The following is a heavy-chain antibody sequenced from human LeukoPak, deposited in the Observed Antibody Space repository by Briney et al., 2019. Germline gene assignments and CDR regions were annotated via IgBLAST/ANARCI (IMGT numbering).Heavy chain of an antibody. V-gene: IGHV3-30*04. D-gene: IGHD4-17*01. Sequence: GRSLRLSCAASGFTFSSYAMHWVRQAPGKGLEWVAVISYDGSNKYYADSVKGRFTISRDNSKNTLYLQMNSLRAEDTAVCYCASVFPPHTVTIGYFDYWGQGTLVTVSS. CDR3: ASVFPPHTVTIGYFDY. CDR2: ISYDGSNK. J-gene: IGHJ4*02. CDR1: GFTFSSYA.